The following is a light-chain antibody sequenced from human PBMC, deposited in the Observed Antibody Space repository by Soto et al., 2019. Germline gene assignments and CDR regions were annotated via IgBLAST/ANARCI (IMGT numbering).Light chain of an antibody. V-gene: IGLV2-14*02. J-gene: IGLJ1*01. CDR1: SSDVGSYNL. CDR3: SSYTTSNTPLYV. Sequence: QSALTQPASVSGSLGQSITISCTGTSSDVGSYNLVSWYQQHPGKAPQLMIYEGSKRPSGISNRFSGSKSGNTASLTISGLQAEDEANYYCSSYTTSNTPLYVFGTGTKSPS. CDR2: EGS.